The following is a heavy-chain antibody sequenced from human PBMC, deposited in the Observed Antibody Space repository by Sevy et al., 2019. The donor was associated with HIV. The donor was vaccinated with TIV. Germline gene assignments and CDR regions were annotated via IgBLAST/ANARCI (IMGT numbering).Heavy chain of an antibody. CDR2: IIPILGTV. Sequence: ASVKVSCKASGGTFSSYGISWVRQAPGQGLEWMGGIIPILGTVNYAQKFQGRVTITANESTRTAYMELSSLRSEDTAVYYCARGGGNGWYYFDYWGQETLVTVSS. J-gene: IGHJ4*02. D-gene: IGHD6-19*01. CDR3: ARGGGNGWYYFDY. V-gene: IGHV1-69*13. CDR1: GGTFSSYG.